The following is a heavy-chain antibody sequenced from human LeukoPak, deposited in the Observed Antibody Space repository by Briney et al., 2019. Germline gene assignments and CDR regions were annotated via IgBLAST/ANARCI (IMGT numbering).Heavy chain of an antibody. J-gene: IGHJ4*02. V-gene: IGHV3-53*01. D-gene: IGHD3-22*01. Sequence: GGSLRLSCAASGFTVSSNYMSWVRQAPGKGLEWVSVIYSGGSTNYADSVKGRFTISRDNSKNTLYLQMNSLRAEDTAVYYCAREGYYDSSGRDWGQGTLVTASS. CDR2: IYSGGST. CDR1: GFTVSSNY. CDR3: AREGYYDSSGRD.